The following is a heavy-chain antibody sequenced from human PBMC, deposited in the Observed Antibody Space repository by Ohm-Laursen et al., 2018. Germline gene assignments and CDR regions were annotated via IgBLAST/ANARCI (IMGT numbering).Heavy chain of an antibody. V-gene: IGHV3-7*01. CDR1: GFSISNYW. D-gene: IGHD6-19*01. CDR3: ASDPPGSGWSFAY. Sequence: SLRLSCAASGFSISNYWMSWVRQAPEKGLEWVGNIKQDGSETYYVESVKGRFTISRDNSESTLSLQMNSLTADDTAVYYCASDPPGSGWSFAYWGQGALVTVSS. CDR2: IKQDGSET. J-gene: IGHJ4*02.